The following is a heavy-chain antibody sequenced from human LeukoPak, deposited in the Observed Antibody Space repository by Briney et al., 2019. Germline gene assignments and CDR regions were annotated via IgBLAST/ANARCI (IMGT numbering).Heavy chain of an antibody. J-gene: IGHJ4*02. CDR2: IIPILGIA. Sequence: ASVKVSCKASGGTFSSYAISWVRQAPGQGLEWMGRIIPILGIANYAQKFQGRVTITADKSTGTAYMELSSLRSEDTAVYYCARDERYSHGYHPDWGQGTLVTVSS. V-gene: IGHV1-69*04. CDR1: GGTFSSYA. D-gene: IGHD5-18*01. CDR3: ARDERYSHGYHPD.